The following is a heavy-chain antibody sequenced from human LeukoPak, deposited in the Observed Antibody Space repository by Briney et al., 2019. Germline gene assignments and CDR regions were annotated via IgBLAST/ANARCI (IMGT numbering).Heavy chain of an antibody. V-gene: IGHV4-30-4*01. CDR1: GGSISSGDYC. J-gene: IGHJ3*02. CDR2: IYYSGST. CDR3: ARVAHAFDI. Sequence: SQTLSLTCTVSGGSISSGDYCWSWIRRPPGKGLEWIGYIYYSGSTYYTPSLKCRVTISVDTSKNQFSLKLSSVTAADTAVYYCARVAHAFDIWGQGTMVTVSS.